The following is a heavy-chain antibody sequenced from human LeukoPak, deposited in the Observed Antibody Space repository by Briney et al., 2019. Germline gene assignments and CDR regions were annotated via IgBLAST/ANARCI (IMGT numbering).Heavy chain of an antibody. V-gene: IGHV5-51*01. Sequence: GESLKISCKGSGYSFTSHWIGWVRQMPGKGLEWMGIVNPDDSDTIYSPSFQGQVTISADESITTAYLQWSSLKASDTAMYYCARLRWPRGGRSSFDYWGQGTLVTVSS. CDR1: GYSFTSHW. CDR2: VNPDDSDT. D-gene: IGHD3-10*01. J-gene: IGHJ4*02. CDR3: ARLRWPRGGRSSFDY.